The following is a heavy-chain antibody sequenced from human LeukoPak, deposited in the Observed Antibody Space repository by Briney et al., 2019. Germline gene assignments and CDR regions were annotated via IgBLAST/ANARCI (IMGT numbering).Heavy chain of an antibody. V-gene: IGHV3-23*01. CDR2: ISGSGGST. Sequence: GGSLRLSCAASGFTLSSYAMSWVRQAPGKGLEWVSAISGSGGSTYYAGSVKGRFTISRDNSKNTLYLQMNSLRAEDTAVYYCAKAPEIYYFDYWGQGTLVTVSS. D-gene: IGHD3-3*01. J-gene: IGHJ4*02. CDR3: AKAPEIYYFDY. CDR1: GFTLSSYA.